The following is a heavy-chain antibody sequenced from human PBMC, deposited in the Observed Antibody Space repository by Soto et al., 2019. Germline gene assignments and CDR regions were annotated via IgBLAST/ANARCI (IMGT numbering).Heavy chain of an antibody. CDR2: IYHSGST. J-gene: IGHJ4*02. CDR3: ARAGGLGAVAVDY. D-gene: IGHD6-19*01. CDR1: GGSISSGGYS. V-gene: IGHV4-30-2*01. Sequence: QLQLQESGSGLVKPSQTLSLTCAVSGGSISSGGYSWSWIRQPPGKGLEWIGYIYHSGSTYYNPSLKSRVTISGDRSKNQFALKLSSVTAADTAVYSCARAGGLGAVAVDYWGQGTLVTVSS.